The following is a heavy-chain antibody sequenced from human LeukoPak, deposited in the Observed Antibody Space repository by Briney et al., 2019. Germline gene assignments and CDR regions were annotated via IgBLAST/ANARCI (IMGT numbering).Heavy chain of an antibody. CDR3: ARVAEAAAFDS. D-gene: IGHD6-13*01. J-gene: IGHJ4*02. V-gene: IGHV3-21*06. CDR1: GFTFSSYW. CDR2: ISSSSSYI. Sequence: GGSLRLSCAASGFTFSSYWMTWVRQAPGKGLEWVSSISSSSSYIYYADSMRGRFTISRDNAKNSLYLQMNSLKPEDTAVYYCARVAEAAAFDSWGQGTLVTVSS.